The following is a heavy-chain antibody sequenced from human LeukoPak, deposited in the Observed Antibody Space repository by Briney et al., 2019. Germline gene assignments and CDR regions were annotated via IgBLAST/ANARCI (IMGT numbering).Heavy chain of an antibody. V-gene: IGHV3-11*06. Sequence: KSGGSLRLSCAASGFTFSDYYMSWLRQAPGKGLEWLSYISSSSTYTKYADSVKGRFTISRDNAKNSLYLQMNSLRAEDTAVYYCARAARSGSYPIDYWGQGTLVTVSS. CDR1: GFTFSDYY. CDR2: ISSSSTYT. D-gene: IGHD1-26*01. J-gene: IGHJ4*02. CDR3: ARAARSGSYPIDY.